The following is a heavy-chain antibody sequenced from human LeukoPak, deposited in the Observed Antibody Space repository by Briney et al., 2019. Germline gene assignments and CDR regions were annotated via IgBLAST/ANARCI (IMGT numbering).Heavy chain of an antibody. Sequence: PSETLSLTCTVSGYSISSGYYWGWIRQPPGKGLEWIGSIYHSGSAYYNPSLKSGVTISVDTSKNQFSLKVSSVTAADTAVYYCVRSGGSGSPFDSWGQGTLVTVSS. D-gene: IGHD3-10*01. CDR1: GYSISSGYY. CDR3: VRSGGSGSPFDS. J-gene: IGHJ4*02. CDR2: IYHSGSA. V-gene: IGHV4-38-2*02.